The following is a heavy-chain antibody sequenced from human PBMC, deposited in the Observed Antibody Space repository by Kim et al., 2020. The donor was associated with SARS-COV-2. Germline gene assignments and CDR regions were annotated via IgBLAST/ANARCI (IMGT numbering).Heavy chain of an antibody. J-gene: IGHJ4*02. D-gene: IGHD1-20*01. CDR3: ARASSIKHVDC. V-gene: IGHV4-59*01. Sequence: TDYNPSLDCRGTIQIDTSKNQFSLKLNSVTAAHTAFYYCARASSIKHVDCWGQGPLVTGSS. CDR2: T.